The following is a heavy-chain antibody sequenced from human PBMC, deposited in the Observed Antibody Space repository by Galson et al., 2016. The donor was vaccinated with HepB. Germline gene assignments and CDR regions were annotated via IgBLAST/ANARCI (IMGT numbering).Heavy chain of an antibody. CDR3: ARECRGGYGGNVYY. J-gene: IGHJ4*02. V-gene: IGHV3-30*09. CDR1: GFTFNSHA. D-gene: IGHD4-23*01. CDR2: ISHDGGNK. Sequence: SLRLSCAASGFTFNSHAMRWVRQAPGKGLEWVAIISHDGGNKYYAASLRGRFAVSRDNSKNTLYLQMRSLRAEDTAICYCARECRGGYGGNVYYWGQGTLVTVSS.